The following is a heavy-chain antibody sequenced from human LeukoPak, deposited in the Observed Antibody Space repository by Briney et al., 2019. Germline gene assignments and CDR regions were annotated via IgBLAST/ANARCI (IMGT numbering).Heavy chain of an antibody. CDR3: ARDVRIGGTYYFDY. Sequence: SVKVSCKASGGTFSSYAISWVRQAPGQGLEWMGRIIPILGIANYAQKLQGRVTITADKYTSTEYMELRSLRSEDTAVYYCARDVRIGGTYYFDYWGQGTLVTVSS. CDR2: IIPILGIA. J-gene: IGHJ4*02. D-gene: IGHD3-10*01. V-gene: IGHV1-69*04. CDR1: GGTFSSYA.